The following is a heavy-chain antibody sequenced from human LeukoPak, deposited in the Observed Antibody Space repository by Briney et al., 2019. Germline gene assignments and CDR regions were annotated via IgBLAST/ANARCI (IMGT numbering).Heavy chain of an antibody. CDR3: ASAVYYDSSGYLFDY. Sequence: ASETLSLTCTVSGGSISSGSYYWSWIRQPAGKGLEWIGRIYTSGSTNYNPSLKSRVTISVDTSKNQFSLKLSSVTAADTAVYYCASAVYYDSSGYLFDYWGQGTLVTVSS. CDR1: GGSISSGSYY. V-gene: IGHV4-61*02. CDR2: IYTSGST. J-gene: IGHJ4*02. D-gene: IGHD3-22*01.